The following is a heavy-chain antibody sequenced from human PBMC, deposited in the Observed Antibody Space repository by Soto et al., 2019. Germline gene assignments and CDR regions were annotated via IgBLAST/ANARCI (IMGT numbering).Heavy chain of an antibody. CDR2: INHSGST. CDR3: ARVFSDSSSFFDP. D-gene: IGHD6-13*01. Sequence: PSETLSLTCALYGGSLSGYYWSWIRQPPGKGLEWIGEINHSGSTNYNPSLKSRVTTSVDTSKNQFSLKLSSVTAADTAVYYCARVFSDSSSFFDPWGQGTLVTVSS. CDR1: GGSLSGYY. V-gene: IGHV4-34*01. J-gene: IGHJ5*02.